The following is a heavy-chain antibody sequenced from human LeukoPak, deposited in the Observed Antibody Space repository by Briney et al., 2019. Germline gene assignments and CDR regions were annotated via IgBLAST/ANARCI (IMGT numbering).Heavy chain of an antibody. CDR2: INPNSGGT. CDR3: ASQTGYSYGSHMDV. Sequence: RASVKVSCKASGYTFTGYYMHWVRQAPGQGLEWMGWINPNSGGTNYAQKFQGRVTMTRDTSISTAYMELSRLRSDDTAVYYCASQTGYSYGSHMDVWGKGTTVTISS. D-gene: IGHD5-18*01. J-gene: IGHJ6*03. CDR1: GYTFTGYY. V-gene: IGHV1-2*02.